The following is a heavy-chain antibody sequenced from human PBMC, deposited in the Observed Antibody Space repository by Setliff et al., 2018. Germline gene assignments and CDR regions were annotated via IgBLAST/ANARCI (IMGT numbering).Heavy chain of an antibody. D-gene: IGHD2-21*02. CDR2: INHSGST. CDR1: GGSISSSSYY. J-gene: IGHJ4*02. CDR3: ARGFDVCGGGACYTDGPCYFDY. V-gene: IGHV4-39*07. Sequence: SETLSLTCTVSGGSISSSSYYWSWIRQPPGKGLEWIGEINHSGSTNYNPSLKSRVTISVDTSKNQFSLKLSSVAAADTAVYYCARGFDVCGGGACYTDGPCYFDYWGLGTLVTVSS.